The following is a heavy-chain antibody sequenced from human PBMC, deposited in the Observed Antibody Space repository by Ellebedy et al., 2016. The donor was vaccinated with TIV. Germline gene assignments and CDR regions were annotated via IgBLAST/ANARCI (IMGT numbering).Heavy chain of an antibody. V-gene: IGHV4-59*12. Sequence: SETLSLTXTVSGGSISSYYWSWIRQPPGKGLEWIGYIYYSGSTYYNPSLKSRVTISVDTSKNQFSLKLSSVTAADTAVYYCARASSGSDCWGQGTLVTVSS. D-gene: IGHD6-19*01. CDR2: IYYSGST. CDR3: ARASSGSDC. J-gene: IGHJ4*02. CDR1: GGSISSYY.